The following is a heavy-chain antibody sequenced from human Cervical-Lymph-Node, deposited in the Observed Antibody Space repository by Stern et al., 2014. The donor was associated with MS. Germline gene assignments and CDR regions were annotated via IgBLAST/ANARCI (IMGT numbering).Heavy chain of an antibody. CDR1: GLSVSTDGVG. D-gene: IGHD2-15*01. Sequence: QVTLRESGPTLLQPTQTLTLTCTLSGLSVSTDGVGVGWIRQPPGKALEWLTILYLYDDKLYNPSLKSRVTITKDTAKNQVVLTMTNMDPVDTATYYCAHSLRRRNCSGGRCYYFDYWGQGTLVTVSS. J-gene: IGHJ4*02. CDR2: LYLYDDK. V-gene: IGHV2-5*01. CDR3: AHSLRRRNCSGGRCYYFDY.